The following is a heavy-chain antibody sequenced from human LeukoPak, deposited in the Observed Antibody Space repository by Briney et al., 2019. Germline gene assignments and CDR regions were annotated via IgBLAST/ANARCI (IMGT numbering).Heavy chain of an antibody. V-gene: IGHV1-69*01. CDR1: GGTFSSYA. CDR3: ATTPRGAYYFDY. J-gene: IGHJ4*02. Sequence: GSSVKVSCKASGGTFSSYAISWVRQAPGQGLEWMGGIIPIFGTANYAQKFQGRVTITADESTSTAYMELSSLRSEDTAVYYCATTPRGAYYFDYWGQGTLVTVSS. CDR2: IIPIFGTA.